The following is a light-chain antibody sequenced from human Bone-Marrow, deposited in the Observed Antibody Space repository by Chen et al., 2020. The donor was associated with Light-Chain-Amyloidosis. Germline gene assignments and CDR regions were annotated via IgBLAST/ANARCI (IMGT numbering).Light chain of an antibody. CDR3: SSFTRNNALV. J-gene: IGLJ2*01. CDR2: DVT. V-gene: IGLV2-14*03. CDR1: SSDVGGYNY. Sequence: QSALTQPASVSGSPRQSITISCTGTSSDVGGYNYVYWYQQHPGKAPKLIIYDVTYRPSGVSNRFSGSKSGNTASLTISGLQAEDEADYYCSSFTRNNALVFGGGTKLTVL.